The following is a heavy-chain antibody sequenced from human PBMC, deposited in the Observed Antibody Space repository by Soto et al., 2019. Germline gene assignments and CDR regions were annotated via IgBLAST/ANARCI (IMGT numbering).Heavy chain of an antibody. D-gene: IGHD3-3*01. CDR3: AKGRYDFWSPYYFDS. J-gene: IGHJ4*02. CDR2: ITWNSRVL. CDR1: GFTFDNYA. Sequence: LRLSCAASGFTFDNYAMHWVRQAPGKGLEWVSGITWNSRVLAYADSVKGRFTISRDNARNSLYLQMDSLRDEDTALYYCAKGRYDFWSPYYFDSWGQGTLVTVS. V-gene: IGHV3-9*01.